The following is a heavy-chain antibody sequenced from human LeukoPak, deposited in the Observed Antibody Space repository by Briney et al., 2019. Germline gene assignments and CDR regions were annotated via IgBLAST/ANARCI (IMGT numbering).Heavy chain of an antibody. CDR1: GGSISSYY. D-gene: IGHD2-2*01. V-gene: IGHV4-59*01. Sequence: SETLSLTCTVSGGSISSYYWSWIRQPPGKGLEWIGYIYYSGSTNYNPSLKSRVTISVDTSKNQFSLKLSSATAADTAVYYCARSSDHCSSTSCSTPFDYWGQGTLVTVSS. J-gene: IGHJ4*02. CDR2: IYYSGST. CDR3: ARSSDHCSSTSCSTPFDY.